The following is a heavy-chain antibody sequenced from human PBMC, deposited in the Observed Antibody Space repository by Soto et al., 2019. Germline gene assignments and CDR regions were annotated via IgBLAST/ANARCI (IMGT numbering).Heavy chain of an antibody. CDR3: AKGWLYGAGMGV. J-gene: IGHJ6*02. Sequence: ESGGGLVQPGGSLRLSCAASGFTFSSYAMSWVRQAPGKGLEWVSSTSGSGGDVYHAGSVKGRFTISRDNSKNTLYLQMNSLRAEDSAIYYCAKGWLYGAGMGVWGQGTTVTVSS. V-gene: IGHV3-23*01. D-gene: IGHD3-22*01. CDR2: TSGSGGDV. CDR1: GFTFSSYA.